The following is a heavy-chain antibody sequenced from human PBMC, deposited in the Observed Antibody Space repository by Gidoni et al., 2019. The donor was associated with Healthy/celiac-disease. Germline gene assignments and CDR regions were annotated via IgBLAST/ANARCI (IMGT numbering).Heavy chain of an antibody. Sequence: QVQLQQWGAGLLKPSETLSLTCAVYGGSFSGYYWSWIRQTPGKGLEWIGEINHSGSTNYNPSLKSRVTISVDTSKNQFSLKLSSVTAADTAVYYCARGRLYDFWSNPYKRPFDYWGQGTLVTVSS. V-gene: IGHV4-34*01. D-gene: IGHD3-3*01. CDR2: INHSGST. J-gene: IGHJ4*02. CDR1: GGSFSGYY. CDR3: ARGRLYDFWSNPYKRPFDY.